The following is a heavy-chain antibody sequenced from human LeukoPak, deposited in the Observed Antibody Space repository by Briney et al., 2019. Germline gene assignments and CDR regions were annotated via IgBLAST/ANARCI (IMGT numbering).Heavy chain of an antibody. V-gene: IGHV4-38-2*02. CDR2: IYHSGST. CDR1: GYSISSGYY. J-gene: IGHJ4*02. D-gene: IGHD2-15*01. CDR3: TRFALGVVAATH. Sequence: SETLSLICTVSGYSISSGYYWGWIRQPPGKGLEWIGSIYHSGSTYYNPSLKSRVTISVDTSKNQFSLKLSSVTAADTAVYYCTRFALGVVAATHWGQGTLVTVSS.